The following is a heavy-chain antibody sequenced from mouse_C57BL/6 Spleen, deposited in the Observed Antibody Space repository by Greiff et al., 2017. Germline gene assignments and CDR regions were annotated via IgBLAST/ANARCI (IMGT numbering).Heavy chain of an antibody. D-gene: IGHD1-1*01. V-gene: IGHV1-26*01. Sequence: EVQLQQSGPELVKPGASVQISCKASGYTFTDYYMNWVKQSHGKSLEWIGDFNPNNGGPSYNQKFKGKATLTVDKSSSTGYMELRSLTSEDSAVYYCAPVSSCYDSMDYWGQGTTVTVPS. CDR3: APVSSCYDSMDY. J-gene: IGHJ4*01. CDR1: GYTFTDYY. CDR2: FNPNNGGP.